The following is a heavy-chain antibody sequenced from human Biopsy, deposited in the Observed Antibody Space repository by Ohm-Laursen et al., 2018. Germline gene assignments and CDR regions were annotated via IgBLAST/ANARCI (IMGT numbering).Heavy chain of an antibody. Sequence: SVKVSCKASGYTFTTYYIHWVRQAPGQGLEWMGIINPGGNSTAYTQNFQGRVTMTWDTSTTTVYMELSSLRSEDTAVYYCAREEDGGGDYYYGLDVWGQGTTVTVFS. V-gene: IGHV1-46*01. CDR1: GYTFTTYY. CDR2: INPGGNST. J-gene: IGHJ6*02. D-gene: IGHD4-23*01. CDR3: AREEDGGGDYYYGLDV.